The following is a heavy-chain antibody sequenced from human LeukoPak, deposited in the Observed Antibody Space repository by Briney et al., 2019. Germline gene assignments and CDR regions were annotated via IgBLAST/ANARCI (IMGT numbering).Heavy chain of an antibody. Sequence: ASVKVSCKASGYTFTGYYMHWVRQAPGQGLEWMGWINPNSGGTNYAQKFQGRVTITRNTSISTAYMELSSLRSEDTAVYYCARVLSSGWMDCYYYYMDVWGKGTTVTVSS. CDR3: ARVLSSGWMDCYYYYMDV. V-gene: IGHV1-2*02. J-gene: IGHJ6*03. D-gene: IGHD6-19*01. CDR1: GYTFTGYY. CDR2: INPNSGGT.